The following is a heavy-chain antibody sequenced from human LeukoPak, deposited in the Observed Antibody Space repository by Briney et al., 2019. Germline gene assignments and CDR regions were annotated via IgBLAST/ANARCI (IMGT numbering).Heavy chain of an antibody. Sequence: PSETLSLTCTVSGGSISSGSYYWSWIRQPAGKGLEWIGRIYTSGSTNYNPSLKSRVTISVDTSKNQFSLKLSSVTAADTAVYYCARRRVLWFGELFRGWFDPWGQGTLVTVSS. J-gene: IGHJ5*02. D-gene: IGHD3-10*01. CDR3: ARRRVLWFGELFRGWFDP. V-gene: IGHV4-61*02. CDR2: IYTSGST. CDR1: GGSISSGSYY.